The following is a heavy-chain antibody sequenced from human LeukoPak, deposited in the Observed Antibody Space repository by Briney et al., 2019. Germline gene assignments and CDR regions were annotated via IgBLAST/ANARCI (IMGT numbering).Heavy chain of an antibody. CDR1: GLTFSSYG. V-gene: IGHV3-30*18. J-gene: IGHJ4*02. Sequence: PGRSLRLSCAASGLTFSSYGMHWVRQAPGKGLEWVAVISYDGSNKYYADSVKGRFTISRDNSKNTLYLQMNSLRAEDTAVYYCAKEANYYDSSGYPGKEGVYYFDYWGQGTLVTVSS. CDR2: ISYDGSNK. D-gene: IGHD3-22*01. CDR3: AKEANYYDSSGYPGKEGVYYFDY.